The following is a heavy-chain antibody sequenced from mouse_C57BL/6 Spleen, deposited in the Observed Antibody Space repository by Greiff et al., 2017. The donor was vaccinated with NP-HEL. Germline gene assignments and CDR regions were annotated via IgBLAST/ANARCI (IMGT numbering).Heavy chain of an antibody. CDR1: GYAFTNYL. CDR3: ARDYGYEFDY. D-gene: IGHD2-2*01. J-gene: IGHJ2*01. Sequence: QVQLQQSGAELVRPGTSVKVSCKASGYAFTNYLIEWVKQRPGQGLEWIGVINPGSGGTNYNEKFKGKATLTADKSSSTAYMQLSSLTSEDSAVYFCARDYGYEFDYWGQGTTLTVSS. CDR2: INPGSGGT. V-gene: IGHV1-54*01.